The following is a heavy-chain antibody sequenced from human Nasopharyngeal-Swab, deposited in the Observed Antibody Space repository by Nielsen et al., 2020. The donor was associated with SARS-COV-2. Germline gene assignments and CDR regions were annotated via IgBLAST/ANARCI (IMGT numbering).Heavy chain of an antibody. CDR2: ISAYNGNT. CDR1: GYTFTSYG. Sequence: ASVKVSCKASGYTFTSYGISWVRQAPGQGLEWMGWISAYNGNTNYAQKLQGRVTMTRDTSTSTVYMELSSLRSEDTAVYYCAREYGSTTWNNWFDPWGQGTLVTVSS. CDR3: AREYGSTTWNNWFDP. V-gene: IGHV1-18*01. J-gene: IGHJ5*02. D-gene: IGHD2-15*01.